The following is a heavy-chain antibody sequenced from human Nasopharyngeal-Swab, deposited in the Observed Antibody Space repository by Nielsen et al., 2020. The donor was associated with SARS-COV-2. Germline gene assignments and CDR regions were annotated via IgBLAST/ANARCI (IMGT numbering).Heavy chain of an antibody. CDR2: IRMRAFGGTA. Sequence: GESLKISCKGSGFTFGDFAMSWFRQAPGKGLEWVAFIRMRAFGGTADYAASVKGRFTISRDDSSSIMYLEMNSLKTEDTAVYYCTRMDVWGKGTTVTVSS. CDR1: GFTFGDFA. V-gene: IGHV3-49*03. CDR3: TRMDV. J-gene: IGHJ6*03.